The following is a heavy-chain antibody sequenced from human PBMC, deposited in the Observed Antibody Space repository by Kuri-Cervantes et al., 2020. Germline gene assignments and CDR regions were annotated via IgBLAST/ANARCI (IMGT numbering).Heavy chain of an antibody. Sequence: SQTLSLTCAVYGGSFSGYYWSWIRQPPGKGLEWIGEINHSGSTNYNPSLKSRVTISVDTSKNQFSLKLSSVTAADTAVYYCARDRPAALSYGMDVWGQGTTVTVSS. CDR1: GGSFSGYY. J-gene: IGHJ6*02. CDR2: INHSGST. CDR3: ARDRPAALSYGMDV. D-gene: IGHD2-2*01. V-gene: IGHV4-34*01.